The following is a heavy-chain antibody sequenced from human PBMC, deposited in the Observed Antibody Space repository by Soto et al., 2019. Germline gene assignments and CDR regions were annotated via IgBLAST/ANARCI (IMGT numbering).Heavy chain of an antibody. CDR2: ISDSGATT. V-gene: IGHV3-23*01. D-gene: IGHD6-19*01. Sequence: PGWSLRLSCAASGFPFGENAMSWVRQAPGKGLEWVSGISDSGATTYYADSVRGRFTISRDNSKNTLYLQMTSLRAEDSASYYCAKEDTSSGSLDYWGQGALVTVYS. CDR1: GFPFGENA. CDR3: AKEDTSSGSLDY. J-gene: IGHJ4*02.